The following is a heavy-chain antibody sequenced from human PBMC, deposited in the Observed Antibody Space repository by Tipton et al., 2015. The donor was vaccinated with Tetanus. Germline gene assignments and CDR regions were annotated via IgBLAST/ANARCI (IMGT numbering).Heavy chain of an antibody. CDR2: IYPGDSDT. CDR3: ASPHWGGNSRSAFDI. Sequence: QLVQSGAEVKKPGESLKISCKGSGYSFTSYWIGWVRQMPGTGLEWMGIIYPGDSDTRYSPSFQGQVTISADKSISSAYLQWSSLKASDTAMYYCASPHWGGNSRSAFDIWGQGTMVTVSS. J-gene: IGHJ3*02. CDR1: GYSFTSYW. D-gene: IGHD4-23*01. V-gene: IGHV5-51*01.